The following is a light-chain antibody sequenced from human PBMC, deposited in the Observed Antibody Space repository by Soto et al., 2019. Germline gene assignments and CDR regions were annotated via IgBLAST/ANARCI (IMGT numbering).Light chain of an antibody. Sequence: EIVLTQSPGTLSLSPGERATLSCRASQSVSSSYLAWYQQKPGQAPRLLIYGASNSDTGIPDRFSGSGSGTDFTLTISRLEPEDFAVYYCQQYGSSPYTFGQGTKLEIK. J-gene: IGKJ2*01. CDR3: QQYGSSPYT. CDR1: QSVSSSY. CDR2: GAS. V-gene: IGKV3-20*01.